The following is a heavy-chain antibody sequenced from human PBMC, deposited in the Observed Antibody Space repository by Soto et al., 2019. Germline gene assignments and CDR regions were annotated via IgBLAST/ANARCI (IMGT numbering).Heavy chain of an antibody. J-gene: IGHJ4*02. CDR1: GYSFTSLD. CDR2: MEPSTGTT. CDR3: ARGVSAGVDY. V-gene: IGHV1-8*01. Sequence: XSVKVSCEASGYSFTSLDINWVRQTAGQGLEWMGWMEPSTGTTGYAQKFQGRVTMTRDTSINTAYMELTTLTSDDTAFYYCARGVSAGVDYWGQGTLVTVSS. D-gene: IGHD1-26*01.